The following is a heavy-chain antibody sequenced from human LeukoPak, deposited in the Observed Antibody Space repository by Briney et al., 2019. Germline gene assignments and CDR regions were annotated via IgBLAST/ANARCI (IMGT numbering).Heavy chain of an antibody. V-gene: IGHV3-21*01. D-gene: IGHD3-22*01. Sequence: GGSLRLSCAASGFTFSSYSMNWVRQAPGKGLEWVSSISSSSYIYYADSVKGRFTISRDNAKNSLYLQMNSLRAEDTAVYYCAREMDRSYYYDSSGYYPRRDYWGQGTLVTVSS. J-gene: IGHJ4*02. CDR3: AREMDRSYYYDSSGYYPRRDY. CDR1: GFTFSSYS. CDR2: ISSSSYI.